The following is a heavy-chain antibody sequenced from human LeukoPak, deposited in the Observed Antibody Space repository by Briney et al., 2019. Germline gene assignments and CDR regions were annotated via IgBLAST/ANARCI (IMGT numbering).Heavy chain of an antibody. Sequence: GESLKISCKGSGYSFTSYWIGWVRQMPGKGLEWMGIIYPGDSDTRYSPSFQGQVTISADKSISTAYLQWSSLKASDTAMYYCARARYCGGDCYPSSFDYWGQGTLVTVSS. CDR2: IYPGDSDT. CDR3: ARARYCGGDCYPSSFDY. CDR1: GYSFTSYW. V-gene: IGHV5-51*01. J-gene: IGHJ4*02. D-gene: IGHD2-21*02.